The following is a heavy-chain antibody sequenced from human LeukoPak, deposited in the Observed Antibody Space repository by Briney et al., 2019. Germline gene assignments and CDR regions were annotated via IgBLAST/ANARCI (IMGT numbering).Heavy chain of an antibody. CDR3: ARSFGCSGGSCYSNWFDP. V-gene: IGHV1-69*06. J-gene: IGHJ5*02. Sequence: SVKVSCKASGGTFSSYAISWVRQAPGQGLEWMGGIIPIFGTANYAQKFQGRVTITADKSTSTGYMELSSLRSEDTAVYYCARSFGCSGGSCYSNWFDPWGQGTLVTVSS. CDR2: IIPIFGTA. CDR1: GGTFSSYA. D-gene: IGHD2-15*01.